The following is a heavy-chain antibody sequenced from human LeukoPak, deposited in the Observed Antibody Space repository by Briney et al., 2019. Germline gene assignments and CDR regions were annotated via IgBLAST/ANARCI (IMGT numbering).Heavy chain of an antibody. CDR3: ARGMYSSSYYGHSYYYMNV. D-gene: IGHD6-13*01. Sequence: GASVKVSCKASGYTFTSYDINWVRQATGQGLEWMGWMNPNSGNTGYAQKFQGRVTMTRNTSISTAYMELSSLRSEDTAVYYCARGMYSSSYYGHSYYYMNVWGKGTTVTISS. J-gene: IGHJ6*03. V-gene: IGHV1-8*01. CDR2: MNPNSGNT. CDR1: GYTFTSYD.